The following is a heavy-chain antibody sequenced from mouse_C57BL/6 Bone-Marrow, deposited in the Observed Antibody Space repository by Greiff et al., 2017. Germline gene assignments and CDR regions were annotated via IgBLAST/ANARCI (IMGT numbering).Heavy chain of an antibody. V-gene: IGHV1-55*01. CDR1: GYTFTSYW. Sequence: QVQLQQPGAELVKPGASVKMSCKASGYTFTSYWITWVKQRPGKGLEWIGDIYPGSGSTNYNEKFKSKATLTVDTASSTAYMQLSSLTSEDSAVYYCARERLRDYIDYWGQGTTLTVSS. D-gene: IGHD2-4*01. CDR3: ARERLRDYIDY. CDR2: IYPGSGST. J-gene: IGHJ2*01.